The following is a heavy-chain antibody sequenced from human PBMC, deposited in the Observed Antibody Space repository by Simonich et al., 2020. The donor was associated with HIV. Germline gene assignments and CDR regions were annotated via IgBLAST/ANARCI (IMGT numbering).Heavy chain of an antibody. CDR1: GGSISRYY. Sequence: HVQLQESGPGLVKPSETLSLTCTVSGGSISRYYWSWIRQPPGKGLEWIGESNHSGSTNYNPSLKSRVTISVDTSKNQFSLKLSSVTAADTALYYCARGLAGDAFDIWGQGTMVTVSS. V-gene: IGHV4-59*12. CDR2: SNHSGST. D-gene: IGHD6-19*01. CDR3: ARGLAGDAFDI. J-gene: IGHJ3*02.